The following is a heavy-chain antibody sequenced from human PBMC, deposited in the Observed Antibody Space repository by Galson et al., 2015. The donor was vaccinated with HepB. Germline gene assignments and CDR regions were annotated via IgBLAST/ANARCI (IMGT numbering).Heavy chain of an antibody. CDR1: GFTFSSYS. CDR3: AKSHNTSLIDY. V-gene: IGHV3-30*18. D-gene: IGHD2-2*01. CDR2: ISFDGRIE. J-gene: IGHJ4*02. Sequence: SLRLSCAASGFTFSSYSMNWVRQAPGKGLEWVALISFDGRIEYHADSVRGRFSISRDNSKSTLYLQMNGLRTDDTAPYYCAKSHNTSLIDYWGQGTLVTVSS.